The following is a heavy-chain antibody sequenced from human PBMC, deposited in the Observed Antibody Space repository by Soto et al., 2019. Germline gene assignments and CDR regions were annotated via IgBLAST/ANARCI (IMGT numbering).Heavy chain of an antibody. CDR1: GYTFTSYA. Sequence: ASVKVSCKASGYTFTSYAMNWVRQAPGQRLEWMGWINAGNGNTKYSQNFQGRVTINQDTSASTAYMELSSLTSEDTAVYYCAREKWGSGSRWLDPWGQGTLVTVSS. J-gene: IGHJ5*02. D-gene: IGHD6-19*01. CDR3: AREKWGSGSRWLDP. V-gene: IGHV1-3*01. CDR2: INAGNGNT.